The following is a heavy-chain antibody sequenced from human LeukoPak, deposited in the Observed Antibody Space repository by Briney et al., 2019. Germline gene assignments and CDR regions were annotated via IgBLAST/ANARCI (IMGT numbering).Heavy chain of an antibody. CDR1: GGSISSYY. Sequence: SETLSLTCTVSGGSISSYYWSWLRQPAGKGLEWLGRIYTSGSTNYNPSLKSRVTMSVDTSKNQFSLKLSSVTAADTAVYYCATSVAGKYYYYYYMDVWGKGTTVTVSS. D-gene: IGHD6-19*01. J-gene: IGHJ6*03. V-gene: IGHV4-4*07. CDR2: IYTSGST. CDR3: ATSVAGKYYYYYYMDV.